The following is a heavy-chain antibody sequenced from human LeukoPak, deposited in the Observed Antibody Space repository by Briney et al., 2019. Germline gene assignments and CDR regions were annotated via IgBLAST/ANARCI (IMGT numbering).Heavy chain of an antibody. D-gene: IGHD1-1*01. CDR1: GFTFSSFS. J-gene: IGHJ5*02. V-gene: IGHV3-21*01. Sequence: GGSLRLSCAASGFTFSSFSMNWVRQAPGKGLEWVSSISSSGSYKYYADSVKGRFTISRDNAKNSLYLQMNSLRAEDTAVYYCAREGTGTRGNWFDPWGQGTLVTVSS. CDR3: AREGTGTRGNWFDP. CDR2: ISSSGSYK.